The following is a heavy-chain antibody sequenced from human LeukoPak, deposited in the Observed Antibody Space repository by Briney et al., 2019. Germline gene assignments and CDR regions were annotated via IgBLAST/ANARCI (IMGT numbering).Heavy chain of an antibody. D-gene: IGHD3-3*01. J-gene: IGHJ4*02. Sequence: ASVKVSCKASGYTFTSYGISWVRQAPGQGLEWMGWMSAYNGNTNYAQKLQGRVTMTTDTSTSTAYMELRSLRSDDTAVYYCARVIYDFWSGYSALSLDYWGQGTLVAVSS. CDR3: ARVIYDFWSGYSALSLDY. CDR1: GYTFTSYG. V-gene: IGHV1-18*01. CDR2: MSAYNGNT.